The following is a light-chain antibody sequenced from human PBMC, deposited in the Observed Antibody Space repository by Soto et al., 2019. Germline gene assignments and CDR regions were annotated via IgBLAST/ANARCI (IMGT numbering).Light chain of an antibody. CDR1: QSINSW. V-gene: IGKV1-5*01. CDR2: DAS. Sequence: DIQMTQSPSTLSASVGDRVTITCRASQSINSWLAWYQQKPGKAPKLLIYDASSLESGVPSRFSGSGSGTAYTLTISSLQPGDFATYYCQQYNYYPYTFGQGTKLEIK. CDR3: QQYNYYPYT. J-gene: IGKJ2*01.